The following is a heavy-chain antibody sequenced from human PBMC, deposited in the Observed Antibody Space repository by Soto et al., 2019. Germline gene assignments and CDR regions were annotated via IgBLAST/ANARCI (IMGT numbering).Heavy chain of an antibody. V-gene: IGHV3-23*01. CDR2: ISASGGTT. CDR3: TTGTQNFDY. D-gene: IGHD3-10*01. J-gene: IGHJ4*02. Sequence: EVQLLESGGGLVQPGGSLRLSCAASGFTFTTRAMSWVRQAPGKGLQWVSGISASGGTTYYADSVKGRLTISRDNSKNMLYLLMTSLRDDDTAVYYCTTGTQNFDYWCRGTRVTVSS. CDR1: GFTFTTRA.